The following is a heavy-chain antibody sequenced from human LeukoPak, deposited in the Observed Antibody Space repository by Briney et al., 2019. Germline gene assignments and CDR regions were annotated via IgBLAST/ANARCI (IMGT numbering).Heavy chain of an antibody. Sequence: GGSLRLSCAASGFTFSSYDMHWVRQAPGKGLEWVAVISYDGNDKHYADSVKGRFTISRHNSKNTLYLQMNSLRVEDTAVYYCAKDQYDYVRGEFDYWGQGTLVTVSS. CDR3: AKDQYDYVRGEFDY. J-gene: IGHJ4*02. D-gene: IGHD3-16*01. CDR2: ISYDGNDK. V-gene: IGHV3-30*18. CDR1: GFTFSSYD.